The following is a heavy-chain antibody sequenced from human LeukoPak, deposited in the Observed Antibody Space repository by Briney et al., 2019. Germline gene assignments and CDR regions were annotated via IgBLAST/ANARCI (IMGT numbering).Heavy chain of an antibody. CDR3: ASLRERSYYARGFDY. CDR2: IYYSGST. J-gene: IGHJ4*02. CDR1: GGSISSSSYY. D-gene: IGHD1-26*01. Sequence: SGTLSLTCAVSGGSISSSSYYWGWIRQPPGKGLEWIGSIYYSGSTYYKSSLKSRVTVSVGTSKNQFSLKLSSVTAADTAVYYCASLRERSYYARGFDYWGQGTLVTVSS. V-gene: IGHV4-39*01.